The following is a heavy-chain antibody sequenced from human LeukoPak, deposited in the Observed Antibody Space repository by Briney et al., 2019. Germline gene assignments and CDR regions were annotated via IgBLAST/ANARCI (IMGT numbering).Heavy chain of an antibody. J-gene: IGHJ4*02. CDR1: GLTLSNHW. CDR3: AKRMGSPYVFDY. CDR2: INPDGRRT. D-gene: IGHD3-16*01. V-gene: IGHV3-74*01. Sequence: PGGSLRLSCAASGLTLSNHWMHWVRQVPGKGLVWVSRINPDGRRTDYAGSVKGRFTISRDNSKNTVYLQMNSLRPEDTAVYFCAKRMGSPYVFDYWGQGTLVTVSS.